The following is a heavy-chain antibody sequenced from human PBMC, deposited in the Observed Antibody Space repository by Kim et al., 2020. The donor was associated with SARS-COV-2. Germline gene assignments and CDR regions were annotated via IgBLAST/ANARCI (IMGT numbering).Heavy chain of an antibody. J-gene: IGHJ4*01. Sequence: SETLSLTCAVYGGSFSGYYWRWIRQSPGKGLEWIGEINHIGSTKYNPSLKSRVTISADTSKNHFSLKLRSVTAADTAAYYCAGMYNKWPAYIDNWGHGT. CDR3: AGMYNKWPAYIDN. V-gene: IGHV4-34*01. CDR2: INHIGST. D-gene: IGHD1-1*01. CDR1: GGSFSGYY.